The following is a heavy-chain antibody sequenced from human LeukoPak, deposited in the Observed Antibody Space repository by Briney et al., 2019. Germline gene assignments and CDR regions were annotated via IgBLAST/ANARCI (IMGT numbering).Heavy chain of an antibody. V-gene: IGHV3-23*01. CDR2: ISGSGGST. Sequence: QTGGSLRLSCAASGFTFSSYAMSWVRQAPGKGLEWVSAISGSGGSTYYADSVKGRFTISRDNSKNTLYLQMNSLRAEDTAVYYCARIPGYSSGWIDYWGQGTLVTVSS. CDR3: ARIPGYSSGWIDY. J-gene: IGHJ4*02. D-gene: IGHD6-19*01. CDR1: GFTFSSYA.